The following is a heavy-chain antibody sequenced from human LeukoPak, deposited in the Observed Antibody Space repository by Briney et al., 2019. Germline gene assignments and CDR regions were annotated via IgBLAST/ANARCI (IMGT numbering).Heavy chain of an antibody. CDR3: AKPMDYYDSSGYYGYYFDY. CDR1: GFTFSSYG. D-gene: IGHD3-22*01. J-gene: IGHJ4*02. V-gene: IGHV3-30*18. CDR2: ISYDGSNK. Sequence: GGSLRLSCAASGFTFSSYGMHWVRQAPGKGLEWVAVISYDGSNKYYADSVKGRFTISRDNSKNTLYLQMNSLRAEDTAVYYCAKPMDYYDSSGYYGYYFDYWGQGTLVTVSS.